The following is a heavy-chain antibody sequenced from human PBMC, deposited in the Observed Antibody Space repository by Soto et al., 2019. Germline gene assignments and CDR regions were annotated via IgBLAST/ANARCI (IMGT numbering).Heavy chain of an antibody. V-gene: IGHV4-59*01. D-gene: IGHD3-10*01. CDR1: GGSISSYY. J-gene: IGHJ4*02. CDR2: IYYSGST. CDR3: ARRIIALEIFDY. Sequence: SETLSLTCTVSGGSISSYYWSWIRQPPGKGLEWIGYIYYSGSTNYNPSLKSRVTISVDTSKNQFSLKLSSVTAADTAVYYCARRIIALEIFDYWGQGTVVTVSS.